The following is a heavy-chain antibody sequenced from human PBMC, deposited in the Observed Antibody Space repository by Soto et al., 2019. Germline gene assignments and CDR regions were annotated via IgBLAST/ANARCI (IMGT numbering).Heavy chain of an antibody. D-gene: IGHD2-21*02. J-gene: IGHJ6*02. Sequence: EVQLVESGGGLVQPGGSLRLSCAASRFTFSTYTMNWVRQAPGKGLEWLSYISGSSRTMYYADSVKGRFTISRDNAKNSLYLQMNSLRAEDTAVYYCARESVSDYDYYFGMDVWGQGTTVTVSS. V-gene: IGHV3-48*04. CDR3: ARESVSDYDYYFGMDV. CDR2: ISGSSRTM. CDR1: RFTFSTYT.